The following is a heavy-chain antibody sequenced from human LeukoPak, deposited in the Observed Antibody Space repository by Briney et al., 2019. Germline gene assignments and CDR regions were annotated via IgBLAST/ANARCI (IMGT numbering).Heavy chain of an antibody. V-gene: IGHV1-69*04. J-gene: IGHJ4*02. CDR1: GATFNTDA. Sequence: ASVKVSCKASGATFNTDAISWVRQAPGQGLQWMGRIIPILTTTYAPLFEDRLTITADKTTNTAYMELRSLTSDDTATYFCVRHPTSFDWFRDWGQGTLVTVSS. CDR2: IIPILTT. D-gene: IGHD3-9*01. CDR3: VRHPTSFDWFRD.